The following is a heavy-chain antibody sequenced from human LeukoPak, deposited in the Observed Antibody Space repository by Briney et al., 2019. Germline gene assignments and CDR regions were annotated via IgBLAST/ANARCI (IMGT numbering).Heavy chain of an antibody. V-gene: IGHV1-8*01. CDR2: MNPNSGNT. Sequence: GASVKVSCKASGYTFTSYDINWVRQATGQGLEWMGWMNPNSGNTGYAQNLQGRVTMTRDTSTSTAYMELRSLRSDDTAVYYCARGPIAAAGDYWGQGTLVTVSS. J-gene: IGHJ4*02. CDR3: ARGPIAAAGDY. D-gene: IGHD6-13*01. CDR1: GYTFTSYD.